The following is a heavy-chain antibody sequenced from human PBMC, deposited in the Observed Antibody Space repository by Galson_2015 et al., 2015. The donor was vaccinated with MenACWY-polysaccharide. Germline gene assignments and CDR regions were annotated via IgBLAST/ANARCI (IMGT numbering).Heavy chain of an antibody. D-gene: IGHD5-18*01. CDR2: ISASGRST. CDR3: AKVRSYAYVNFYYGLDV. V-gene: IGHV3-23*01. Sequence: SLRLSCAASGFTFSSYAMTWVRQAPGKGLEWVSTISASGRSTFYADSVKGRFTISRDNSKNTLYLPLNSLRAEDTSVYYCAKVRSYAYVNFYYGLDVWGQGTTVTVSS. J-gene: IGHJ6*02. CDR1: GFTFSSYA.